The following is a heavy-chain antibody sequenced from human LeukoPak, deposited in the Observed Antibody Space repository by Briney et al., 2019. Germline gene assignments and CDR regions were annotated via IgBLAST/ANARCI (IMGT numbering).Heavy chain of an antibody. D-gene: IGHD3-10*01. CDR3: ARVNYYYGSGSYYNKVNYYYYYMDV. J-gene: IGHJ6*03. V-gene: IGHV3-48*04. CDR1: GFTFSSYS. CDR2: ISSSSSTI. Sequence: PGGSPRFSCAASGFTFSSYSMNWGRQAPGEGLEWVSYISSSSSTIYYADSVKSRFTISRDDAKNSLYLQMNSLRAEDTAVYYWARVNYYYGSGSYYNKVNYYYYYMDVWGKGTTVTVSS.